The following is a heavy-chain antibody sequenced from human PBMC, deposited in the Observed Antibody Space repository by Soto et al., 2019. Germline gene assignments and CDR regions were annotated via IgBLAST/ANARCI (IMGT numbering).Heavy chain of an antibody. V-gene: IGHV5-10-1*01. J-gene: IGHJ3*02. Sequence: PGESLKISCKGSGYSFTSYWISWVRQMPGKGLEWMGRIDPSDSYTNYSSSFQGHVTISADKSISTAYLQWSSLKASDTAMYYCAREVDTDVGGLGFYDAFDIWGPGTKVTVSS. CDR3: AREVDTDVGGLGFYDAFDI. D-gene: IGHD5-18*01. CDR1: GYSFTSYW. CDR2: IDPSDSYT.